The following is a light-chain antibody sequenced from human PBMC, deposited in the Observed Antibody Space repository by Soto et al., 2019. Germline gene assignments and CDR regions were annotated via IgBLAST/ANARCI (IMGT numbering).Light chain of an antibody. CDR3: QQYNDWPPWT. CDR2: GAS. Sequence: EIVMTQSPATLSVSPGERVALSCRASQSVSSNLAWYQQKPGQAPRLLIYGASTRATDIPARFSGSGSGTEFTLIISSLQSEDFAVYYCQQYNDWPPWTFGQGTKVEIK. V-gene: IGKV3-15*01. CDR1: QSVSSN. J-gene: IGKJ1*01.